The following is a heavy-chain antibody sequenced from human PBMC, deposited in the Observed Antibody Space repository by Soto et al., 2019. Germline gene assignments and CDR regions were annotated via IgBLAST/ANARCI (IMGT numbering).Heavy chain of an antibody. J-gene: IGHJ6*03. CDR3: ARERSDTIFGVVIPMDV. D-gene: IGHD3-3*01. CDR1: GFTFSSYV. Sequence: GGSLRLSCAASGFTFSSYVMSWVRQAPGKGLEWVSYITSSSSTIYYADSVKGRFTISRDNAKNSLYLQMNSLRAEDTAVYYCARERSDTIFGVVIPMDVWGKGTTVTVSS. V-gene: IGHV3-48*01. CDR2: ITSSSSTI.